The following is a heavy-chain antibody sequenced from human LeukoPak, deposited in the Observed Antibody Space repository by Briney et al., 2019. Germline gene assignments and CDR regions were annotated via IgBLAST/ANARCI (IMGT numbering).Heavy chain of an antibody. CDR1: GFTFNSYW. CDR3: ATSSNAPGNH. CDR2: IKEDGSAQ. J-gene: IGHJ5*02. D-gene: IGHD2-2*01. Sequence: PGGSLRLSCAASGFTFNSYWMSWVRQAPGKGLEWEANIKEDGSAQYYVDSVKGRFTISRDNAQNSLNLQMNSLRAEDTAVYYCATSSNAPGNHWGQGTLVTVSS. V-gene: IGHV3-7*01.